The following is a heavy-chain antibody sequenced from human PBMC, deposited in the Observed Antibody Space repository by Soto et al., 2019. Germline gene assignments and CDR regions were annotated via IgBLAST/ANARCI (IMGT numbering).Heavy chain of an antibody. CDR2: IIPIFNSA. D-gene: IGHD5-12*01. CDR1: GGSVSSGS. V-gene: IGHV1-69*01. Sequence: QVQLQESGPGLVKPSETLSLTCTVSGGSVSSGSYYWSWIRQPPGKGLEWMGGIIPIFNSANYAQKFQGRVTITADDSTSTAYMELRSLRPDDTAVYYCAREVTVASYSFDFWGQGTLVTVSS. J-gene: IGHJ4*02. CDR3: AREVTVASYSFDF.